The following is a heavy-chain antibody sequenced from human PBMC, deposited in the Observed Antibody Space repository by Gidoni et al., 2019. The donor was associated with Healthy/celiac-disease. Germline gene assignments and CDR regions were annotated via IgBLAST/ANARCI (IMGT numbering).Heavy chain of an antibody. J-gene: IGHJ6*02. V-gene: IGHV3-30*18. D-gene: IGHD5-18*01. Sequence: QVQLVESGGGVVQPGRSLRLSCAASGFTFRSYGMPWVRQAPGKGLEWVAVRSYDGSNKYYADSVKGRFTISRDNSKNTLYLQMNSLRAEDTAVYYCANELGVVDTAMVTYYYGMDVWGQGTTVTVSS. CDR1: GFTFRSYG. CDR2: RSYDGSNK. CDR3: ANELGVVDTAMVTYYYGMDV.